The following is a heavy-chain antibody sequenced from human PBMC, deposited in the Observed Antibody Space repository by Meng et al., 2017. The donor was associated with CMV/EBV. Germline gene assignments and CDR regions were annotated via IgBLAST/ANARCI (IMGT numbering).Heavy chain of an antibody. CDR3: AKDAPSYGVSPSYYYYGMDV. CDR2: IRYDGSNR. J-gene: IGHJ6*02. V-gene: IGHV3-30*02. CDR1: GFTFSSYG. D-gene: IGHD4-17*01. Sequence: LSLTCAASGFTFSSYGMHWVRQAPGKGLDWVAFIRYDGSNRYYADSVKGRFTISRDSSKNTLYLQMNSLRPEDTAVYYCAKDAPSYGVSPSYYYYGMDVWGQGTTVTVSS.